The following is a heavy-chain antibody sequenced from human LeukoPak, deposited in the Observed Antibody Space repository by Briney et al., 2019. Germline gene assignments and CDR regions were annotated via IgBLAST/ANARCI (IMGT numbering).Heavy chain of an antibody. D-gene: IGHD3-10*01. CDR2: INWNGGST. Sequence: PGGSLRLSCAASGFTFDDYGMSWVRQAPGKGLEWVSGINWNGGSTGYADSVKGRFTISRDNAKNSLYLQMNSPRAEDTALYYCARARRAPMVRGVINWFDPWGQGTLVTVSS. V-gene: IGHV3-20*04. CDR3: ARARRAPMVRGVINWFDP. CDR1: GFTFDDYG. J-gene: IGHJ5*02.